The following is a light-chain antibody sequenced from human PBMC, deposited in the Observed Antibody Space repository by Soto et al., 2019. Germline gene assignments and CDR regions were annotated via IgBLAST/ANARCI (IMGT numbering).Light chain of an antibody. CDR2: WAS. J-gene: IGKJ2*01. V-gene: IGKV1-39*01. CDR3: QQYYTTPHT. CDR1: QSISSY. Sequence: IQVTQSPSSLSASVGDRVTITCRASQSISSYLNWYQHKPGQPPKLLMYWASTREAGVPQRFSGSGSATHFTLTISNLQAEDVATYYCQQYYTTPHTFGQGTKVDI.